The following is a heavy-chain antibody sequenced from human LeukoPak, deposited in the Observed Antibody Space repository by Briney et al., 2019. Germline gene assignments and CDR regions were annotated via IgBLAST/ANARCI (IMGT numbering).Heavy chain of an antibody. J-gene: IGHJ4*02. Sequence: SETLSLTCAVYGGSFSGYYWSWIRQPPGKGLEWIGEINHSGSTNYNPSLKSRVTISVDTSKNQFSLKLSSVTAADTAVYYCARQGYSSGWYLLPFDYWGQGTLVTVSS. CDR2: INHSGST. V-gene: IGHV4-34*01. CDR3: ARQGYSSGWYLLPFDY. CDR1: GGSFSGYY. D-gene: IGHD6-19*01.